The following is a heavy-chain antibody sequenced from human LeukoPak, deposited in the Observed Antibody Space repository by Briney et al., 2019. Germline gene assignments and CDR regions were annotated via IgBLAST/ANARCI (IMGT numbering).Heavy chain of an antibody. J-gene: IGHJ4*02. D-gene: IGHD2-21*01. V-gene: IGHV4-59*01. CDR2: IYYSGST. CDR1: GGPISSYY. CDR3: ARAQASYCGGDCPFYY. Sequence: SETLSLTCTVSGGPISSYYWSWIRQPPGKGLEWIGYIYYSGSTNYNPSLKSRVTISVDTSKNQFSLKLSSVTAADTAVYYCARAQASYCGGDCPFYYWGQGTLVTVSS.